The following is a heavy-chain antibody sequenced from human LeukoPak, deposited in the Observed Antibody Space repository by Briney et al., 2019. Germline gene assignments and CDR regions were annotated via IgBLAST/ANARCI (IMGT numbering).Heavy chain of an antibody. J-gene: IGHJ4*02. CDR2: ISAYSGNT. CDR1: GYTFTSYG. V-gene: IGHV1-18*01. CDR3: ARETDSYDFWSGYYSEGYFDY. Sequence: ASVKVSCKASGYTFTSYGISWVRQAPGQGLEWMGWISAYSGNTNYAQKLQGRVTMTTDTSTSTAYMELRSLRSDDTAVYYCARETDSYDFWSGYYSEGYFDYWGQGALVTVSS. D-gene: IGHD3-3*01.